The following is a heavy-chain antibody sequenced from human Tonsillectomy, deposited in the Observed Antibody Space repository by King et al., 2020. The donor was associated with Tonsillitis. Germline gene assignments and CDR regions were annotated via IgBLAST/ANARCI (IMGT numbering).Heavy chain of an antibody. D-gene: IGHD1-1*01. J-gene: IGHJ3*02. CDR2: IYHSGIT. CDR1: GGSITNYY. V-gene: IGHV4-59*01. Sequence: VQLQESGPGLVKPSETLSLTCSVSGGSITNYYWNWIRQPPGKGLEWIGHIYHSGITNYNPSLKSRVTMSVDTYENQFSLKLTSVTAADTAVYYCARAFTGSAKCAFDNWGPGTMVTVSS. CDR3: ARAFTGSAKCAFDN.